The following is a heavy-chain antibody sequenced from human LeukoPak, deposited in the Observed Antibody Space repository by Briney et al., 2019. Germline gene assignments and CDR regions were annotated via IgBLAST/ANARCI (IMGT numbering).Heavy chain of an antibody. V-gene: IGHV1-69*04. D-gene: IGHD3-10*01. CDR2: IIPIFGIA. J-gene: IGHJ5*02. CDR1: GGTFSSYA. CDR3: ARDLSGGSGSYNWFDP. Sequence: SVKVSCKASGGTFSSYAISWVRQAPGEGLEWMGRIIPIFGIANYAQKFQGRVTITADKSTSTAYMELSSLRSEDTAVYYCARDLSGGSGSYNWFDPWGQGTLVTVSS.